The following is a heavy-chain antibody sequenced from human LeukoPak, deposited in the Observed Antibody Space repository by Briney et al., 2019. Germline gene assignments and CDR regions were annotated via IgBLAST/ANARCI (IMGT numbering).Heavy chain of an antibody. CDR3: AKAFYSSGWLEDAFDI. J-gene: IGHJ3*02. CDR1: GFTFDDYA. Sequence: PGRSLRLSCAASGFTFDDYAMHWVRQAPGKGLEWVSGISWNSGSIGYADSVKGRFAISRDNAKNSLYLQMNSLRAEDMALYYCAKAFYSSGWLEDAFDIWGQGTMVTVCS. CDR2: ISWNSGSI. D-gene: IGHD6-19*01. V-gene: IGHV3-9*03.